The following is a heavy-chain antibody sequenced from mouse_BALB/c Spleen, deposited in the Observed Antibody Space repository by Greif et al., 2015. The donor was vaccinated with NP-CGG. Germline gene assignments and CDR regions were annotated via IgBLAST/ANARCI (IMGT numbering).Heavy chain of an antibody. D-gene: IGHD2-3*01. CDR3: AGYDGYYWYFDV. CDR2: ISNLAYSI. J-gene: IGHJ1*01. Sequence: EVQLVESGGGLVQPGGSRKLSCAASGFTFSDYGMAWVRQAPGKGPEWVAFISNLAYSIYYADTVTGRFTISRENAKNTLYLEMSSLRSEDTAMYYCAGYDGYYWYFDVWGAGTTVTVSS. V-gene: IGHV5-15*02. CDR1: GFTFSDYG.